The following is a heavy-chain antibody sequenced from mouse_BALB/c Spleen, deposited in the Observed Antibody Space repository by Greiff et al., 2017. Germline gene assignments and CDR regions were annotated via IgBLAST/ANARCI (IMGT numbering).Heavy chain of an antibody. D-gene: IGHD4-1*01. CDR1: GFNIKDYY. J-gene: IGHJ2*01. CDR2: IDPENGNT. CDR3: SRRLGRGY. Sequence: VQLKQSGAELVRPGALVKLSCKASGFNIKDYYMHWVKQRPEQGLEWIGWIDPENGNTIYDPKFQGKASITADTSSNTAYLQLSSLTSEDTAVYFWSRRLGRGYWGQGTTLTVSS. V-gene: IGHV14-1*02.